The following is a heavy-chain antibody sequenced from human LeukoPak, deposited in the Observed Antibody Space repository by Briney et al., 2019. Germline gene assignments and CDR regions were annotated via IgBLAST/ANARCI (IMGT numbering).Heavy chain of an antibody. CDR3: AKNGDRGAYCTGGTCYPYFYYYMDV. J-gene: IGHJ6*03. V-gene: IGHV3-23*01. CDR2: ISSSGGTT. D-gene: IGHD2-15*01. Sequence: GGTLRLSCAASGFIFSNFGMSWVRQAPGKGLEWVSAISSSGGTTYYADSVKGRFTISRDKSRNTLFLQMNSLRAEDTAIYYCAKNGDRGAYCTGGTCYPYFYYYMDVWGKGTTVTI. CDR1: GFIFSNFG.